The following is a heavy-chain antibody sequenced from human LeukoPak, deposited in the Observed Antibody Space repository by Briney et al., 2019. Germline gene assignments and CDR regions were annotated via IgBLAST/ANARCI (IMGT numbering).Heavy chain of an antibody. CDR3: ARDFLAAAEAMWDYYYYYMDV. J-gene: IGHJ6*03. V-gene: IGHV3-11*01. D-gene: IGHD6-13*01. Sequence: PGGSLRLSCAASGFTFSDYYMTWIRQAPGKGLEWVSYISSRGSTIYYADSVKGRFTISRDNAKNSLYLQMNSLSAEDTAVYYCARDFLAAAEAMWDYYYYYMDVWGKGTTVTVSS. CDR2: ISSRGSTI. CDR1: GFTFSDYY.